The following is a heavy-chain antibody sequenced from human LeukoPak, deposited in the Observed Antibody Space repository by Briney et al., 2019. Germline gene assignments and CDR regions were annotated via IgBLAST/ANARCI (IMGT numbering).Heavy chain of an antibody. Sequence: PSGTLSLTCAVSGGSISSSNWWGWVRQPPGKGLEWIGEIYHSGSTNYNPSLKSRVTISVDKSKNQFSLKLSSVTAADTAVYYCARSIAVASTNWFDPWGQGTLVTVSS. CDR1: GGSISSSNW. J-gene: IGHJ5*02. D-gene: IGHD6-19*01. CDR2: IYHSGST. V-gene: IGHV4-4*02. CDR3: ARSIAVASTNWFDP.